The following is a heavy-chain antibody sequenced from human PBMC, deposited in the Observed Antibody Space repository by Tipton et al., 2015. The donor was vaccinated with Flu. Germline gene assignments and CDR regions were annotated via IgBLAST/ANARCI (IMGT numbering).Heavy chain of an antibody. V-gene: IGHV3-23*01. D-gene: IGHD2-2*01. Sequence: SLRLSCAASGFTFSSYAMSWVRQAPGKGLEWVSAISGSGGSTYYADSVKGRFTISRDNSKNTLYLQMNSLRAEDTAVYYCAREIRSTSSVAEFGFDYWGQGTLVTVSS. CDR1: GFTFSSYA. CDR3: AREIRSTSSVAEFGFDY. CDR2: ISGSGGST. J-gene: IGHJ4*02.